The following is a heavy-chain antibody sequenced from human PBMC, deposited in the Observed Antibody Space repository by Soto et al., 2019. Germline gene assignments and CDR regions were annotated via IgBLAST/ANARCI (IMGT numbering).Heavy chain of an antibody. CDR3: AKTICSETECAGFDY. CDR2: MNPNSGNT. J-gene: IGHJ4*02. D-gene: IGHD2-15*01. CDR1: GYTFTSYD. V-gene: IGHV1-8*01. Sequence: ASVKVSCKASGYTFTSYDINWVRQTTGQGLEWMGWMNPNSGNTGYAQKFQGRVSMTRSTSISTAYMELSSLGSDDTAVYYCAKTICSETECAGFDYWGQGTLVTVSS.